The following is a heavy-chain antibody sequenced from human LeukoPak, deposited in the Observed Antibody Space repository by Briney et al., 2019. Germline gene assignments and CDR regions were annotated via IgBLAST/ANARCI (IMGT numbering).Heavy chain of an antibody. CDR1: GFTFSSYW. CDR2: LNNDGGST. D-gene: IGHD6-25*01. V-gene: IGHV3-74*01. CDR3: ARGRGGYFDY. Sequence: GGSLRLSCAASGFTFSSYWMHWIRQVPGKGLVWVSRLNNDGGSTNYADPVKGRFTISRDNAKNTQYLQMNSLRVEDTAVYHCARGRGGYFDYWGQGTLATVSS. J-gene: IGHJ4*02.